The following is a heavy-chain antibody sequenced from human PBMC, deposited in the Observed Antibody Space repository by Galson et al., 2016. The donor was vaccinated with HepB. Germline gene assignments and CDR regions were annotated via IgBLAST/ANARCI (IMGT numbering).Heavy chain of an antibody. D-gene: IGHD4-17*01. V-gene: IGHV3-30*04. Sequence: SLRLSCAASGFTFSSSAMHWVRQAPGKGLEWVAVISKDGRNKYYADSVGGRFPVSSDNSNNTLFLQMNTLRAEDTAVYYCARRGPRHGRAPRHGDYYYFDSWGQGTLVTISS. J-gene: IGHJ4*02. CDR1: GFTFSSSA. CDR2: ISKDGRNK. CDR3: ARRGPRHGRAPRHGDYYYFDS.